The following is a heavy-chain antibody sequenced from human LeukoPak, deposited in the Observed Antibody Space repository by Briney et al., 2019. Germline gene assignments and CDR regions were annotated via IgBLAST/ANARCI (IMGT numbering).Heavy chain of an antibody. CDR3: ARDYYYYMDV. Sequence: GESLKISCAASGFTFSSYWMIWVRQAPGKGMEWVANIKGDGSEKYYVDSVKGRFTISRDNAKNSLFLQMNSLRAEDTAVYYCARDYYYYMDVWGKGTTVTVSS. J-gene: IGHJ6*03. CDR1: GFTFSSYW. CDR2: IKGDGSEK. V-gene: IGHV3-7*01.